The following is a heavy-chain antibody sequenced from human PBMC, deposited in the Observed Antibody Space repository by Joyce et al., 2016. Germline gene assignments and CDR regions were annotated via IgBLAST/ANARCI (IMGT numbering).Heavy chain of an antibody. D-gene: IGHD6-6*01. J-gene: IGHJ3*02. CDR2: IYPGDSDT. Sequence: DVQLVQSGAEVKKPGESLNISCKASGYTYTGYWIAWVRQMPGKGLEWMGIIYPGDSDTTYSPSFQGQVTISVDKSISTAYLQWSTLKASDTAIDYCARATIAPRTRAFDIWGQGTMVIVSS. CDR3: ARATIAPRTRAFDI. CDR1: GYTYTGYW. V-gene: IGHV5-51*01.